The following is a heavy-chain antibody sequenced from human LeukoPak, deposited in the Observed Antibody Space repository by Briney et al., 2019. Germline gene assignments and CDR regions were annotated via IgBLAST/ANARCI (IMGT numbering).Heavy chain of an antibody. CDR3: ARAYFHDTSARGGAFDI. J-gene: IGHJ3*02. Sequence: ASVKVSCKTSGYTFTDYYMHWVRQAPGQGLEWMGYINPNSGGTDYAQKFQGRVTMTRDTSISTTYMELSSLRSDDTAAYYCARAYFHDTSARGGAFDIWGQGTMATVSS. V-gene: IGHV1-2*02. D-gene: IGHD3-22*01. CDR2: INPNSGGT. CDR1: GYTFTDYY.